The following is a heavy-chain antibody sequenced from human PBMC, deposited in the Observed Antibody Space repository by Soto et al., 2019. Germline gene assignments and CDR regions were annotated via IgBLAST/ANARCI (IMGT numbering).Heavy chain of an antibody. CDR2: INPSGGST. CDR3: ARDGETRYYDILTGYYLYLDY. Sequence: ASVKVSCKASGYTFTSYYMHWVRQASGQGLEWMGIINPSGGSTSYAQKFQGRVTMTRDTSTSTVYMELSSLRSEDTAVYYCARDGETRYYDILTGYYLYLDYWGQGTLVTVSS. D-gene: IGHD3-9*01. CDR1: GYTFTSYY. J-gene: IGHJ4*02. V-gene: IGHV1-46*01.